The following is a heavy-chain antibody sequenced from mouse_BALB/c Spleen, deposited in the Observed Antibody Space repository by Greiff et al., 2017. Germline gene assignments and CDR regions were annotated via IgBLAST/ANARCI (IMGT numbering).Heavy chain of an antibody. V-gene: IGHV14-3*02. CDR3: AGWLGRIAY. CDR2: IDPANGNT. CDR1: GFNIKDTY. J-gene: IGHJ3*01. D-gene: IGHD2-2*01. Sequence: VQLQQSGAELVKPGASVKLSCTASGFNIKDTYMHWVKQRPEQGLEWIGRIDPANGNTKYDPKFQGKATITADTSSNTAYLQLSSLASEDTAVYYWAGWLGRIAYWGQGTLVTVSA.